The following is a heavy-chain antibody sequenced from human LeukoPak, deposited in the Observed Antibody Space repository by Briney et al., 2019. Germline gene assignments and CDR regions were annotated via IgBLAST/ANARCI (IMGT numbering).Heavy chain of an antibody. CDR1: GFTFSTYG. CDR2: VPYDGVNK. Sequence: PGRSLLLSCAASGFTFSTYGMHWVRQAPGKGLEWVTVVPYDGVNKYYGDSVKGRFTISRDNSRNTLYLQMNSLRPEDTGVYYCATARDGYNYLDYWGQGTLVTVSS. D-gene: IGHD5-24*01. J-gene: IGHJ4*02. V-gene: IGHV3-30*03. CDR3: ATARDGYNYLDY.